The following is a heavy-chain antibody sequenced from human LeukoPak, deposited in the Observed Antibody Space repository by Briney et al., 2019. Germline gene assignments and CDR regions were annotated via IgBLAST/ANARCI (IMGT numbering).Heavy chain of an antibody. CDR1: GYSFTSNY. CDR3: ARDQEGFDY. CDR2: IYPRDGST. V-gene: IGHV1-46*01. J-gene: IGHJ4*02. Sequence: ASVKVSCKVSGYSFTSNYIHWVRQAPGQGGEWMGMIYPRDGSTSSAQRFQDRVTVTRDTSTSTVHMELSGLRSEDTAVYYCARDQEGFDYWGQGTLVTVSS.